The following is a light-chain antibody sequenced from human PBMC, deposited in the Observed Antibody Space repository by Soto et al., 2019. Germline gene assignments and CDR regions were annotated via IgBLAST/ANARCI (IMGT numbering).Light chain of an antibody. J-gene: IGLJ3*02. CDR1: SSNIGAGYD. V-gene: IGLV1-40*01. CDR2: GNS. Sequence: QSVLTQPPSVSGAPGQRVTISCTGSSSNIGAGYDVHWYQQLPGTAPKLLIYGNSNRPSGVPDRFSGSKSGTSASLAITGLQAEDEADYYCQSYDSSLSPSPFWVFGGGTQLTVL. CDR3: QSYDSSLSPSPFWV.